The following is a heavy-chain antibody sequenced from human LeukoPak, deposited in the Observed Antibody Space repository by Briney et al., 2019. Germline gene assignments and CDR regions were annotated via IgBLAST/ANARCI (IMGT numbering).Heavy chain of an antibody. CDR3: ARDTVEYSSSSAPMDV. V-gene: IGHV4-61*02. Sequence: SETLSLTCTVSGGSISSGSYYWSWIRQPAGKGLEWIGRIYTSGSTNYNPSLKSRVTISVDTSKNQFSLKLSSVTAADTAVYYCARDTVEYSSSSAPMDVWGKGTTVTVSS. J-gene: IGHJ6*03. CDR1: GGSISSGSYY. CDR2: IYTSGST. D-gene: IGHD6-6*01.